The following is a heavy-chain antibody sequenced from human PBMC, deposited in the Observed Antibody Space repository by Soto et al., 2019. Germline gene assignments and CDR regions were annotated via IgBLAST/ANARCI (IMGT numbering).Heavy chain of an antibody. CDR1: GFTFSSYG. Sequence: GGSLRLSCAASGFTFSSYGMHWARQAPGKGLEWVAVISYDGSNKYYADSVKGRFTISRDNSKNTLYLQMNSLRAEDTAVYYCAKDYCSSTSCHYYYYYYGMDVWGQGTTVTVSS. CDR3: AKDYCSSTSCHYYYYYYGMDV. D-gene: IGHD2-2*01. CDR2: ISYDGSNK. J-gene: IGHJ6*02. V-gene: IGHV3-30*18.